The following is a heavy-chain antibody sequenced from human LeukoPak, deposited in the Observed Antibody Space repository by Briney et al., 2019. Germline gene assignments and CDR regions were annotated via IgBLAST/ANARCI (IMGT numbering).Heavy chain of an antibody. CDR2: ISYDGSNK. CDR1: GFTFSSYA. J-gene: IGHJ3*02. CDR3: ASGSYDAFGI. V-gene: IGHV3-30*04. Sequence: GGSLRLSCAASGFTFSSYAMHWVRQAPGKGLEWVAIISYDGSNKFYSDSVKGRFTISGDNSKNTLYLQMNSLRAEDRAVYHCASGSYDAFGIWGQGTMVTVSS.